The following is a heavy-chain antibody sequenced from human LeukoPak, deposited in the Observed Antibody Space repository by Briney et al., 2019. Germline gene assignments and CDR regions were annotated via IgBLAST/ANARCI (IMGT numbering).Heavy chain of an antibody. V-gene: IGHV3-30*18. CDR3: AKDGVFYGDYLGYFDY. CDR1: GFTFSSYG. Sequence: SGGSLRLSCAASGFTFSSYGMHWVRQAPGKGLEWVAVISYDGSNKYYADSVKGRFTISRDNSKNTLYLQMNSQRAEDTAVYYCAKDGVFYGDYLGYFDYWGQGTLVTVSS. D-gene: IGHD4-17*01. CDR2: ISYDGSNK. J-gene: IGHJ4*02.